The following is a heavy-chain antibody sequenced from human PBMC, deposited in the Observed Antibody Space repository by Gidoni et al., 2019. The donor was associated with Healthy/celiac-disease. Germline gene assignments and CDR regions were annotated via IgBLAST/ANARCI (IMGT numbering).Heavy chain of an antibody. CDR1: GGTFSSYA. V-gene: IGHV1-69*01. Sequence: QVQLVQSGAEVKKPGSSVKVSCKASGGTFSSYAISWVRQAPGQGLEWMGGIIPSFGTANYAKKFQGRVTITADEATSTAYMELSSLRSEDTAVYYCARHIVVVTASRLYYYYGMDVWGQGTTVTVSS. CDR3: ARHIVVVTASRLYYYYGMDV. J-gene: IGHJ6*02. D-gene: IGHD2-21*02. CDR2: IIPSFGTA.